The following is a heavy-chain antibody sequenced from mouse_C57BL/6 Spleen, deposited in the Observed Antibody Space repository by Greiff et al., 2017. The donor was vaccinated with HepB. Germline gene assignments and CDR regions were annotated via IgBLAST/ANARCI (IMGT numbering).Heavy chain of an antibody. CDR3: ASHYGNYYYFDY. D-gene: IGHD2-1*01. CDR1: GYTFTSYW. Sequence: VQLQQPGAELVRPGSSVKLSCKASGYTFTSYWMDWVKQRPGQGLEWIGNIYPSDSETHYNQKFKDKATLTVDKSSSTAYMQLSSLTSEDSAVYYCASHYGNYYYFDYWGQGTTLTVSS. CDR2: IYPSDSET. J-gene: IGHJ2*01. V-gene: IGHV1-61*01.